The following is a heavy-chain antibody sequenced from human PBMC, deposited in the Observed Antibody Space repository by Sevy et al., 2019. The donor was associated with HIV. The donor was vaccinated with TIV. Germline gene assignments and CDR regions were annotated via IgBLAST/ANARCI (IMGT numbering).Heavy chain of an antibody. CDR2: IKSKTDGGTT. V-gene: IGHV3-15*01. J-gene: IGHJ4*02. D-gene: IGHD6-13*01. CDR1: GFTFSNAA. Sequence: GGSLRLSCAASGFTFSNAAMSWVRQAPGKGLEWVGRIKSKTDGGTTEYPAPVKGKFTISRDDSKNTLYLQRNSLQTEDTSVYYCTPDPAHSSSWSQLDYWGKGNVVTVSS. CDR3: TPDPAHSSSWSQLDY.